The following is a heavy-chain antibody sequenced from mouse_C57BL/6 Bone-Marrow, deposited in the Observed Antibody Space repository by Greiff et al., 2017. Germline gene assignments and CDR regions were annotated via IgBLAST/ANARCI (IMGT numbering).Heavy chain of an antibody. D-gene: IGHD2-3*01. V-gene: IGHV1-7*01. CDR2: INPSSGYT. CDR1: GYTFTSYW. Sequence: VQLQQSGAELAKPGASVKLSCKASGYTFTSYWMHWLKQRPGQGLEWIGYINPSSGYTKYNQKFKDKATLTADKSSSTAYMQLSSLTYEDSAVYYCARSSLYDGYYVGFAYWGQGTLVTVSA. J-gene: IGHJ3*01. CDR3: ARSSLYDGYYVGFAY.